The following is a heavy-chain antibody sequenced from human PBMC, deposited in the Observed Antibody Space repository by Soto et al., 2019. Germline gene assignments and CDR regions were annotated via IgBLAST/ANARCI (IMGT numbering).Heavy chain of an antibody. J-gene: IGHJ4*02. CDR1: GYTFTSYA. Sequence: GASVKVSCKASGYTFTSYAMHWVRQAPGQRLEWMGWINAGNGNTKYSQKFQGRVTITRDTCASTAYMELSSLRSEDTAVYYCARDRLIVGATLPDYWGQGTLVTVS. CDR2: INAGNGNT. V-gene: IGHV1-3*01. CDR3: ARDRLIVGATLPDY. D-gene: IGHD1-26*01.